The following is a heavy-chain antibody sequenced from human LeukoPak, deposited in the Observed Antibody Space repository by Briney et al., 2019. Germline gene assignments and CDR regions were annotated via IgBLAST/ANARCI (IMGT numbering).Heavy chain of an antibody. J-gene: IGHJ6*02. CDR3: AKDGEATSSSGYYRYYYGLDV. CDR1: GFTFSSYG. V-gene: IGHV3-30*18. Sequence: GGSLRLSSAASGFTFSSYGMHWVRQAPGRGLEWVAVISHDGSNKYYADSVKGRFTISRDNSKNTLFLQMDSLRAEDTAVYYCAKDGEATSSSGYYRYYYGLDVWGQGTAVTVSS. D-gene: IGHD3-22*01. CDR2: ISHDGSNK.